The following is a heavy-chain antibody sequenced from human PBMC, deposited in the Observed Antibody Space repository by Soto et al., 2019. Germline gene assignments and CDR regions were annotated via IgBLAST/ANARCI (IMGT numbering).Heavy chain of an antibody. Sequence: GESLKISCAASGFTFSSYAMSWVRQAPGKGLEWVSAISGSGGSTYYADSVKGRFTISRDNSKNTLYLQMNSLRAEDTAVYYCAKITQNWNYLGGYYYGMDVWGQGTTVTVSS. D-gene: IGHD1-7*01. CDR3: AKITQNWNYLGGYYYGMDV. J-gene: IGHJ6*02. V-gene: IGHV3-23*01. CDR1: GFTFSSYA. CDR2: ISGSGGST.